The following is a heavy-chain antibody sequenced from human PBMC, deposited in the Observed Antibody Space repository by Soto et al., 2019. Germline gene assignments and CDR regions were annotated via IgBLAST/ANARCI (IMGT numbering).Heavy chain of an antibody. CDR3: ARDSYAMSSFALDV. J-gene: IGHJ6*02. V-gene: IGHV4-30-2*06. Sequence: QLQLQESGSGLVETAQTLSLTCIVSGDSISSGGFPWTWIRQSTGKGLEWIGYVYRTGATSYNPSLESCASISVDTSRNQFSLKLMSVTPADSAVYFCARDSYAMSSFALDVWGRGTAVTVSS. D-gene: IGHD2-2*01. CDR2: VYRTGAT. CDR1: GDSISSGGFP.